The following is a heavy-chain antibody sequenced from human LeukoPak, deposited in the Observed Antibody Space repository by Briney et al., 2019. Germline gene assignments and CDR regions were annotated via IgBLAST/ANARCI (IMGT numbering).Heavy chain of an antibody. D-gene: IGHD7-27*01. Sequence: PGGSLRLSCAASGFTFSSYGMHWVRQAPGKGLEWVAVISYDGSNKYYADSVKGRFTISRDNSKNTLYLQMNSLRAEDTAVYYCARDSGDSNCFDYWGQGTLVTVSS. CDR2: ISYDGSNK. V-gene: IGHV3-30*03. J-gene: IGHJ4*02. CDR1: GFTFSSYG. CDR3: ARDSGDSNCFDY.